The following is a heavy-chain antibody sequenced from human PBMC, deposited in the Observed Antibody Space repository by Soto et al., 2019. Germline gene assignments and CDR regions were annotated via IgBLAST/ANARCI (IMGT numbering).Heavy chain of an antibody. V-gene: IGHV3-7*01. CDR1: GGSITSSYY. D-gene: IGHD2-8*02. Sequence: PSETLSLTCTVSGGSITSSYYWGWIRQPPGKGLEWVANIKEDGSLKQYVDSVKGRFTISRDNAKNSLYLQMNSLRAEDTAVYYCAAEVATSGSGGFDIWGQGTMVTVSS. CDR3: AAEVATSGSGGFDI. J-gene: IGHJ3*02. CDR2: IKEDGSLK.